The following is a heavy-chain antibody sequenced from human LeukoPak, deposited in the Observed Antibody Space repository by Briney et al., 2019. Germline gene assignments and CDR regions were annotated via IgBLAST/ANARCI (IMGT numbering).Heavy chain of an antibody. Sequence: GRSLRLSCAASGFTFDDYAMHWVRQAPGKGLEWVSGISWNSGSIGYADSVKGRFTISRDNAKNSLYLQMNSQRAEDTAVYYCARGYGSGSYYTFDYWGQGTLVTVSS. J-gene: IGHJ4*02. V-gene: IGHV3-9*01. CDR2: ISWNSGSI. CDR3: ARGYGSGSYYTFDY. CDR1: GFTFDDYA. D-gene: IGHD3-10*01.